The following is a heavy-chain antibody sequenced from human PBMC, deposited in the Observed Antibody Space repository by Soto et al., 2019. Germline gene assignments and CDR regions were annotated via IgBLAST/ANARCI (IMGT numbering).Heavy chain of an antibody. CDR3: ARGSTAVAGTQTNTYFDY. V-gene: IGHV4-59*01. CDR1: GGSISSYY. D-gene: IGHD6-19*01. J-gene: IGHJ4*02. CDR2: IYYSGST. Sequence: SETLSLTCTVSGGSISSYYWSWIRQPPGKGLEWIGYIYYSGSTNYNPSLKSRVTISVDTSKNQFSLKLSSVTAADTAVYYCARGSTAVAGTQTNTYFDYWGQGTLVTVSS.